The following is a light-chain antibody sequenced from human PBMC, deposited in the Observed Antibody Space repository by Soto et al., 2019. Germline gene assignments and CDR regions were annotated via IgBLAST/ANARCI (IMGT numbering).Light chain of an antibody. CDR2: GAS. CDR3: QHFGSSRWP. J-gene: IGKJ1*01. V-gene: IGKV3-20*01. Sequence: EIVLTQSPGTLSLSPGERATLSCWASQSVSGTYLAWYQQKPGQAPTLLIYGASSRATGIPDRFSGSGSGTDFTITISRLEPDDFAVYYWQHFGSSRWPFGQATKVDIK. CDR1: QSVSGTY.